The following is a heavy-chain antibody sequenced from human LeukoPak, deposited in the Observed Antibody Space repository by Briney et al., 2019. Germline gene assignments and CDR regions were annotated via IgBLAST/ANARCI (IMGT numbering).Heavy chain of an antibody. CDR2: IFHSGTT. CDR3: ARDLSVTAKFDY. V-gene: IGHV4-38-2*02. J-gene: IGHJ4*02. D-gene: IGHD5-18*01. CDR1: GYSISSGSY. Sequence: SQTLSLTCAVSGYSISSGSYWGWIRQPPGKGRGWIGSIFHSGTTYHNPSLKSRVTISVDTSKNQVSLKLSSVTAADTAVYYCARDLSVTAKFDYWGQGTLVTVSS.